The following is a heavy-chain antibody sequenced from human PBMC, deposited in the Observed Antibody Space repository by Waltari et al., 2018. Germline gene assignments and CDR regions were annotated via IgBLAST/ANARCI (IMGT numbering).Heavy chain of an antibody. CDR3: AREGSLYSSTGGWIGP. D-gene: IGHD2-2*01. J-gene: IGHJ5*01. CDR2: INQITGDT. V-gene: IGHV4-59*11. Sequence: QVHLQESGPGLVKPADTLSLTCPVSTGSLNTPYCIWIRQPPGKRMEWIGWINQITGDTNYNPSLESRVSISSDISKNQFSLKLTSVTAADTAIYYCAREGSLYSSTGGWIGPWGQGMLVTVSS. CDR1: TGSLNTPY.